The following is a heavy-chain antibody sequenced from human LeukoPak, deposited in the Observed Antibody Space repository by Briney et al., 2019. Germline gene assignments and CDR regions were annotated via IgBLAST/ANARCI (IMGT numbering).Heavy chain of an antibody. D-gene: IGHD6-13*01. CDR1: GGSFSGYY. CDR3: AIGWGIAAAGTGVFDY. V-gene: IGHV4-34*01. J-gene: IGHJ4*02. CDR2: INHSGST. Sequence: SETLSLTCAVYGGSFSGYYWSWIRQPPGKGLEWIGEINHSGSTNYNPSLKSRVTISVDTSKNQFSLKLSSVTAADTAVYYCAIGWGIAAAGTGVFDYWGQGTLVTVPS.